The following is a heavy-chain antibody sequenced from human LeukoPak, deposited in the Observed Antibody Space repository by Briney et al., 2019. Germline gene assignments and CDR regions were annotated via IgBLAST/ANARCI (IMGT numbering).Heavy chain of an antibody. CDR1: GGSIRGYY. V-gene: IGHV4-59*01. Sequence: SETLSLTCTVSGGSIRGYYWSWIRQPPGKGLEWIGYIYYSGSTNYNPSLKSRVTISVDTSKNQFSLKLSSVTAADTAVYYCAREHYDILTGLYIDAFDVGSQGTRVTVSS. CDR2: IYYSGST. D-gene: IGHD3-9*01. CDR3: AREHYDILTGLYIDAFDV. J-gene: IGHJ3*01.